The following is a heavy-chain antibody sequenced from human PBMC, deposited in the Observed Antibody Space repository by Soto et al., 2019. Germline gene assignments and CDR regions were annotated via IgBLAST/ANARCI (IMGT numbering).Heavy chain of an antibody. CDR3: ARVSSGWYYFDY. Sequence: QVQLQESGPGLVKPSETLSLTCTVSGGSVSSGSYYWSWIRQPPGKGLEWIGYIYYSGSTNYNPSLKSRVTISVDTSKNQFSLKLSSVTAADTAVYYCARVSSGWYYFDYWGQGTLVTVSS. J-gene: IGHJ4*02. V-gene: IGHV4-61*01. CDR1: GGSVSSGSYY. D-gene: IGHD6-19*01. CDR2: IYYSGST.